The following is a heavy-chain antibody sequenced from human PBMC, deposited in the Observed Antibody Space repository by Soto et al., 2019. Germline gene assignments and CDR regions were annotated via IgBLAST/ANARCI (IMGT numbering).Heavy chain of an antibody. J-gene: IGHJ4*02. D-gene: IGHD6-13*01. Sequence: EVQLLESGGGVVQPGGSLRLSCAASGFTFSAYAMSWVRQAPGKGLEWVSVISDSGGATYYADSVKGRFTISRDNSKNTLYRQMNSLRAEDTAVYYCARQDYSTTWYLKYWGQGTLVTVSS. CDR2: ISDSGGAT. CDR3: ARQDYSTTWYLKY. CDR1: GFTFSAYA. V-gene: IGHV3-23*01.